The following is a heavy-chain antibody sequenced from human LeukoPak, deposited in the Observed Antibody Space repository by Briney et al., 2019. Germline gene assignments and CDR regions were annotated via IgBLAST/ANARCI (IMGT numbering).Heavy chain of an antibody. Sequence: PSETLSLTCAVYGGSFSGYYWSWIRQPPGKGLEWIGEINHSGSTNYNPPLKSRVTISVDTSKNQFSLKLSSVTAADTAVYYCARREYYDYVWGSYRPRPFDYWGQGTLVTVSS. J-gene: IGHJ4*02. V-gene: IGHV4-34*01. CDR3: ARREYYDYVWGSYRPRPFDY. CDR1: GGSFSGYY. D-gene: IGHD3-16*02. CDR2: INHSGST.